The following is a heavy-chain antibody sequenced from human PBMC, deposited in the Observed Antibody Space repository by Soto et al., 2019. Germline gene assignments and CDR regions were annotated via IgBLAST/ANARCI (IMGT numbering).Heavy chain of an antibody. J-gene: IGHJ4*02. CDR1: GGTFSIYA. CDR3: ASSVAVAGTPFDY. CDR2: IIPIFGTA. Sequence: GASVKVSCKASGGTFSIYAISWVRQAPGQGLEWMGGIIPIFGTANYAQKFQGRVTINADKSTSTAYMELSSLRSEDTAVYYCASSVAVAGTPFDYWGQGTLVTVSS. D-gene: IGHD6-19*01. V-gene: IGHV1-69*06.